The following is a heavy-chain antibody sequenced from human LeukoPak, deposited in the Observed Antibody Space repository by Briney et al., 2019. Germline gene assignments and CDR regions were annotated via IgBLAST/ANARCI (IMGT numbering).Heavy chain of an antibody. CDR1: AVSISSSSYY. CDR3: ARASNEYSAFDI. D-gene: IGHD2/OR15-2a*01. CDR2: IYYSGST. V-gene: IGHV4-39*07. Sequence: PSETLSFTGSVSAVSISSSSYYWGWIRQPPGKRLEWIGSIYYSGSTYYNPSLKSRVTISVDTSKNQFSLKLSSVTAADTAVYYCARASNEYSAFDIWGQGTLVTVSS. J-gene: IGHJ4*02.